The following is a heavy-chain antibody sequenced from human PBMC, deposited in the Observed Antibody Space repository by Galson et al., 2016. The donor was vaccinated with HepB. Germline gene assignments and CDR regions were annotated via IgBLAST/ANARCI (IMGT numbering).Heavy chain of an antibody. Sequence: SETLSLTCVVYGGSFNDYSWSWIRQPPGKGLEWLGEIYHSGTTNNNLSLISRVTMSVDKSNNQFSLKMTSVTAEDTAIYYCARYVTDGAAWRSFDYWGQGILVTVSS. CDR1: GGSFNDYS. D-gene: IGHD5-24*01. CDR2: IYHSGTT. CDR3: ARYVTDGAAWRSFDY. J-gene: IGHJ4*02. V-gene: IGHV4-34*10.